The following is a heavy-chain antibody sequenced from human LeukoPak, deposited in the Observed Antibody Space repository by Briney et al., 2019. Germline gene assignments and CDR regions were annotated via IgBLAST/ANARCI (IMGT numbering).Heavy chain of an antibody. D-gene: IGHD5-18*01. Sequence: SETLSLTCAVYGGSFSGYYWSWIRQPPGKGLEWIGEINHSGSTNYNPSLKSRVTISVDPSKNQFSLKLSSVTAADTAVYYCARGGYSYGLFDYWGQGTLVTVSS. CDR2: INHSGST. V-gene: IGHV4-34*01. CDR1: GGSFSGYY. J-gene: IGHJ4*02. CDR3: ARGGYSYGLFDY.